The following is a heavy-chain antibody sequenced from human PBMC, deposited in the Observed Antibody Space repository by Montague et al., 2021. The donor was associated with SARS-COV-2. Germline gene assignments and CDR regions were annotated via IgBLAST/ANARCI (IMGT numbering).Heavy chain of an antibody. Sequence: SETLSLTCSMSSSSICTSYWTWTRLHSRKAWESFGYVYYRGRSSYNSSLKSRVTISVDTSKNQVSLNLRSVTAADTAVYFCVRADRRDPDTPHLYYYKGMDLWGQGTTVTVSS. V-gene: IGHV4-59*01. CDR2: VYYRGRS. CDR1: SSSICTSY. J-gene: IGHJ6*02. D-gene: IGHD2-15*01. CDR3: VRADRRDPDTPHLYYYKGMDL.